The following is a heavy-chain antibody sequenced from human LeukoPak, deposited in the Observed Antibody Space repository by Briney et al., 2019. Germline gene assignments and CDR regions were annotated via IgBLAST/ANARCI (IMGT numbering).Heavy chain of an antibody. CDR3: ARTTLDFDY. D-gene: IGHD1-14*01. Sequence: GGSLRLSCAASGFTVSSSYMSWVRQAPGKGLEWVSYISSSGSTIYYADSVKGQFTISRDNAKNSLYLQMNSLRAEDTAVYYCARTTLDFDYWGQGTLVTVSS. CDR1: GFTVSSSY. CDR2: ISSSGSTI. V-gene: IGHV3-11*01. J-gene: IGHJ4*02.